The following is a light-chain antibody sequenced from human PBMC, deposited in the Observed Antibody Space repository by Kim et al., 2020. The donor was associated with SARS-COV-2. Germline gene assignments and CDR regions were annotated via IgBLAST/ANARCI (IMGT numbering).Light chain of an antibody. V-gene: IGKV3-15*01. Sequence: EVVMTQSPATLAVSPGERVSLSCRASQTVSRNLAWYQQKPGQPPRLLIYGASTRAVGIPARFSGSGSDTEFTLTIASLQSEDFAVYYCQHYNNWPPWAFGQGTKVDIK. CDR2: GAS. CDR3: QHYNNWPPWA. CDR1: QTVSRN. J-gene: IGKJ1*01.